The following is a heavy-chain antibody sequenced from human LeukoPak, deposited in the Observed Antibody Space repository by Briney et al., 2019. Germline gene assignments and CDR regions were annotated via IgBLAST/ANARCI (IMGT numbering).Heavy chain of an antibody. CDR3: ARAEYQLSQFDL. V-gene: IGHV1-2*02. CDR1: GYTFTGYY. D-gene: IGHD2-2*01. CDR2: INPNSGGT. Sequence: ASVKVSCKASGYTFTGYYMHWVRQAPGQGLEWMGWINPNSGGTNYAQKVQGRVTMTRDTSISTAYMELSRLRSDDTAVYYCARAEYQLSQFDLWGRGTLVTVSS. J-gene: IGHJ2*01.